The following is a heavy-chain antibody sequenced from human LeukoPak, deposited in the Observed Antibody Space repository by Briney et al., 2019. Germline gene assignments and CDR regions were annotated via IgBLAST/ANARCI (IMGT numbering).Heavy chain of an antibody. J-gene: IGHJ4*02. V-gene: IGHV3-30-3*01. CDR3: ARPYSSGWYGDFDH. D-gene: IGHD6-19*01. Sequence: GGSLRLSCAASGFTFGSYAMHWVRQTPGKGLEWVAVISYDRSNIYYADSVKGRFTISRDNSKNTLYLQMNSLRAEDTAVYYCARPYSSGWYGDFDHWGQGTLVTVSS. CDR2: ISYDRSNI. CDR1: GFTFGSYA.